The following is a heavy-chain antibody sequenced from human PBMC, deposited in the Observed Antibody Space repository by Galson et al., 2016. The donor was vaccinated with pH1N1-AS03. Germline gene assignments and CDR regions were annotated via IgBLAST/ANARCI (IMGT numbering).Heavy chain of an antibody. D-gene: IGHD1-7*01. CDR3: ARHPRVNWNYGEPFDY. Sequence: SLRLSCAASGFTVSSKYMSWVRQAPGKGLEWVSVIYSGCTTYYADSVKGRFTISRDNSKNTLYLQMYSLRAEDTAVYYCARHPRVNWNYGEPFDYWGQGTLVTVSS. CDR2: IYSGCTT. J-gene: IGHJ4*02. V-gene: IGHV3-66*04. CDR1: GFTVSSKY.